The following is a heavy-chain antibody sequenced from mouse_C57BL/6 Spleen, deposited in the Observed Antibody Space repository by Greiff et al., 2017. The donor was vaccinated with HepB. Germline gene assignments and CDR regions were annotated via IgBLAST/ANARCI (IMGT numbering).Heavy chain of an antibody. V-gene: IGHV6-3*01. Sequence: EVKLMESGGGLVQPGGSMKLSCVASGFTFSNYWMNWVRQSPEKGLEWVAQSRLKSDNYATHYAESVKGRFTISRDDSKSSVYLQMNNLRAEDTGIYYCISTMVTTTGYFDYWGQGTTLTVSS. CDR1: GFTFSNYW. J-gene: IGHJ2*01. CDR3: ISTMVTTTGYFDY. D-gene: IGHD2-2*01. CDR2: SRLKSDNYAT.